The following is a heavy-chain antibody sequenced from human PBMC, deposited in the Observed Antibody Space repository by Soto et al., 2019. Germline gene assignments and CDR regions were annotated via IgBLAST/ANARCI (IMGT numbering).Heavy chain of an antibody. CDR1: GFTFSSYS. Sequence: GGSLRLSCAASGFTFSSYSMNWVRQAPGKGLEWVSYISSSSSTIYYADSVKGRFTISRDNAKNSLYLQMNSLRDEDTAVYYCASMYEYQLNYYYYGMDVWGQGTTVTVSS. CDR2: ISSSSSTI. CDR3: ASMYEYQLNYYYYGMDV. V-gene: IGHV3-48*02. J-gene: IGHJ6*02. D-gene: IGHD2-2*01.